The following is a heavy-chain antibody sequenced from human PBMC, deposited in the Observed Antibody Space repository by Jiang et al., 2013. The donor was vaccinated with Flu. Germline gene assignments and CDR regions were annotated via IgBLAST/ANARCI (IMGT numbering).Heavy chain of an antibody. J-gene: IGHJ4*02. Sequence: GPGLVKPSETLSLTCSVSGGSISDYYWDWIRQPPGKGLEWIGNIHYSWSTNYNPSLKSRVNISLDTSKNQFSLKLTSVTAADTAVYYCARGTHRPPYQYYFDTTGLDHWSQGTLVTVSS. CDR1: GGSISDYY. CDR3: ARGTHRPPYQYYFDTTGLDH. CDR2: IHYSWST. V-gene: IGHV4-59*12. D-gene: IGHD3-22*01.